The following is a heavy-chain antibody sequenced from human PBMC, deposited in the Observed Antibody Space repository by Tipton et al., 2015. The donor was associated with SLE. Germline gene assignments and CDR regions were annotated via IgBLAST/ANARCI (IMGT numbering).Heavy chain of an antibody. J-gene: IGHJ4*02. CDR1: GGSISSGSYY. CDR3: ARKGNCSVGSCFDY. Sequence: TLSLTCTVSGGSISSGSYYWSWIRQPAGKGLEWIGRIYTSGSTNYNPSLKSRVTISVDTSKNQFSLKLSSVTAADTAVYYCARKGNCSVGSCFDYWGQGTLVTVSS. D-gene: IGHD2-15*01. CDR2: IYTSGST. V-gene: IGHV4-61*02.